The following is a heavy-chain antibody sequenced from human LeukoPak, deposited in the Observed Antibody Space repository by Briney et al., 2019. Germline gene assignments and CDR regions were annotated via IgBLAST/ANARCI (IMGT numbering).Heavy chain of an antibody. J-gene: IGHJ4*02. Sequence: GGSLRLSCAASGFTFSGFSMNWVRQAPGKGLEWVSYIRSGGTNTDYTGSVKGRFTISRDNAKNSLYLQMNSLRAEDTAVYYCARMNYVSSGWGAPFDYWGQGTLVTVSS. CDR2: IRSGGTNT. V-gene: IGHV3-48*04. CDR3: ARMNYVSSGWGAPFDY. CDR1: GFTFSGFS. D-gene: IGHD1-7*01.